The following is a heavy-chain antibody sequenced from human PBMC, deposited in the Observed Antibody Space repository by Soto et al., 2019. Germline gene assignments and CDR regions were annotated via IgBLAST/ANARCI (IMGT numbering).Heavy chain of an antibody. CDR3: AREMTSGDNKHNYMDV. D-gene: IGHD1-1*01. CDR2: IWSDGSNE. CDR1: EFTFSRHG. Sequence: QVQLVESGGGVVQPGRSLRLSCAASEFTFSRHGMHWVRQAPGKGLKWVGVIWSDGSNEVYADSVKGRFIISRDNSKNILYLQMNSLRAEDTAVYYCAREMTSGDNKHNYMDVWGTGITVTVSS. V-gene: IGHV3-33*01. J-gene: IGHJ6*03.